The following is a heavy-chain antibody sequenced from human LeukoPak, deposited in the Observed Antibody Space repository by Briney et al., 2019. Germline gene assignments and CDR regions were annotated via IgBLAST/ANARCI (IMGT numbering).Heavy chain of an antibody. V-gene: IGHV4-61*02. CDR3: ARGRLEVAGLIDC. CDR2: IYNSGST. CDR1: RGSFSSENHY. Sequence: SETLSLTCTVSRGSFSSENHYWSWIRQPAGKGLEWIGLIYNSGSTNYNPSLNSRVTISVDTSKNQFSLKLSSVTAADTAVYYCARGRLEVAGLIDCWGQGTLVTVSS. J-gene: IGHJ4*02. D-gene: IGHD6-19*01.